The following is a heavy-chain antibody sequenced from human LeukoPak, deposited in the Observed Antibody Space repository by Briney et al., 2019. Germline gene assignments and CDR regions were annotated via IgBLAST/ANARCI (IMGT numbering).Heavy chain of an antibody. Sequence: GGSLRLSCEASGFTFTSYGMNWVRQAPGKGLEWVAVVSYDGSNKYYADSVKGRFTISRDNSKNTLYLQMNSLRTEDTALYYCATTQSSLYYYYYYMDVWGKGTTVTVSS. CDR3: ATTQSSLYYYYYYMDV. J-gene: IGHJ6*03. CDR1: GFTFTSYG. V-gene: IGHV3-30*19. CDR2: VSYDGSNK. D-gene: IGHD2/OR15-2a*01.